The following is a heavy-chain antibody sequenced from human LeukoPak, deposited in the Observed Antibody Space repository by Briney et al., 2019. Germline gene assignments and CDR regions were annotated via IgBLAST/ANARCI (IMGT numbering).Heavy chain of an antibody. CDR3: ASDGRFLEWLDNWFDP. J-gene: IGHJ5*02. D-gene: IGHD3-3*01. V-gene: IGHV1-69*04. CDR1: GGTFSSYA. CDR2: IIPILGIA. Sequence: VASVKVSCKASGGTFSSYAISWVRQAPGQGLEWMGRIIPILGIANYAQKFQGRVTITADKSTSTAYMGLSSLRSEDTAVYYCASDGRFLEWLDNWFDPWGQGTLVTVSS.